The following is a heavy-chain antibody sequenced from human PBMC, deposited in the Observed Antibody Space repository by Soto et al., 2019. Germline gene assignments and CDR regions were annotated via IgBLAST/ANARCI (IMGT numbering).Heavy chain of an antibody. CDR1: GGSVSSNSYS. Sequence: SETLSLTCTVSGGSVSSNSYSWGWIRQPPGKGLEWIGYIYYSGNTNYHPSLKSRVTISVDTSKNQFSLKLSSVTAADTALYYCARTYGRNFDYWGQGTLVTVSS. CDR2: IYYSGNT. J-gene: IGHJ4*02. V-gene: IGHV4-61*01. D-gene: IGHD3-10*01. CDR3: ARTYGRNFDY.